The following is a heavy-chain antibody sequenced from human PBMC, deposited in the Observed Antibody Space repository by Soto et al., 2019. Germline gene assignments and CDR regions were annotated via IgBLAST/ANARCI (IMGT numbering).Heavy chain of an antibody. J-gene: IGHJ6*02. CDR2: ISISSNII. CDR1: GFTFSSYS. D-gene: IGHD1-7*01. V-gene: IGHV3-48*01. CDR3: ARDKELLSYYYYGLDV. Sequence: GGSLRLSCAASGFTFSSYSMNWVRQAPGKGLEWVSYISISSNIIYYADSVKGRFTISRDNAKISLYLQMNSLRAEDTAVYYCARDKELLSYYYYGLDVWGQGTTVTVSS.